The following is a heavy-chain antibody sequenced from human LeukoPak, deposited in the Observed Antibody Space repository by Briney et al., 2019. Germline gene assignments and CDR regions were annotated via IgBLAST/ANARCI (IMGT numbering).Heavy chain of an antibody. CDR3: AREENHYGSGSYSNWFDP. J-gene: IGHJ5*02. V-gene: IGHV3-48*03. Sequence: PGGSLRLSCAASGFTFSSYEMNWVRQAPGKGLEWVSYISSSGSTIYYADSVKGRFTISRDNAKNSLYLQMNSLRAEDTAVYYCAREENHYGSGSYSNWFDPWGQGTLVTVSS. D-gene: IGHD3-10*01. CDR1: GFTFSSYE. CDR2: ISSSGSTI.